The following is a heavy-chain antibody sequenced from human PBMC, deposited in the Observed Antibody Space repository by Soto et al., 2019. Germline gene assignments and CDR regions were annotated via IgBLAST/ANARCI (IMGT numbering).Heavy chain of an antibody. CDR2: IYSGGPI. CDR1: GFSVTDNY. CDR3: ARGSNNSWFGRDFDY. D-gene: IGHD3-16*01. V-gene: IGHV3-53*02. Sequence: EAQLVETGGRLIQPGESLRLSCAVVGFSVTDNYMSWVRQAPGKGLEWVSVIYSGGPIYYADSVKGRFTIFRDTSKNMLYFQMNRLRVEDTAVYYCARGSNNSWFGRDFDYWGRGTLVTVSS. J-gene: IGHJ4*02.